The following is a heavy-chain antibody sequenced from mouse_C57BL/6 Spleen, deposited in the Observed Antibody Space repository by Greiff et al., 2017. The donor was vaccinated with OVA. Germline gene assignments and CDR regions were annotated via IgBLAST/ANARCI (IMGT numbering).Heavy chain of an antibody. V-gene: IGHV1-9*01. J-gene: IGHJ3*01. CDR3: ARRGYDYDEGLAY. Sequence: QVQLQQSGAELMKPGASVKLSCKATGYTFTGYWIEWVKQRPGHGLEWIGEIFPGSGSTNYNEKFKGKATFPADTSSNTAYMQLSRLTTEDSAIYYCARRGYDYDEGLAYWGQGTLVTVSA. CDR2: IFPGSGST. CDR1: GYTFTGYW. D-gene: IGHD2-4*01.